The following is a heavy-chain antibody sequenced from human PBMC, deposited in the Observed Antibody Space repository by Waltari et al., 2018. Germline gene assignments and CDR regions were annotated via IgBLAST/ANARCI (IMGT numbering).Heavy chain of an antibody. Sequence: EVQLVESGGGLVQPGGSLRLSCAASGFTFSSYEMNWVRQAPGKGLEWVSYISSSGSTIYYADSVKGRFTISRDNAKNSLYLQMNSLRAEDTAVYYCARGNYYDSSGYYYWGQGTLVIVSS. CDR1: GFTFSSYE. V-gene: IGHV3-48*03. J-gene: IGHJ4*02. CDR2: ISSSGSTI. CDR3: ARGNYYDSSGYYY. D-gene: IGHD3-22*01.